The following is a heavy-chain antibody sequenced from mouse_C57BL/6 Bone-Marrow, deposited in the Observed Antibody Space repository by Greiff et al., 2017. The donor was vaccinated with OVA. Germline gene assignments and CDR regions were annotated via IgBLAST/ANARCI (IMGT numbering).Heavy chain of an antibody. Sequence: EVQRVESGGGLVQPGGSLSLSCAASGFTFTDYYMSWVRQPPGKALEWLGFIRNKANGYTTEYSASVKGRFTISRDNSQSILYLQMNALRADDSATYYCARDDGHYAMDYWGQGTSVTVSS. J-gene: IGHJ4*01. V-gene: IGHV7-3*01. CDR3: ARDDGHYAMDY. CDR2: IRNKANGYTT. CDR1: GFTFTDYY. D-gene: IGHD2-3*01.